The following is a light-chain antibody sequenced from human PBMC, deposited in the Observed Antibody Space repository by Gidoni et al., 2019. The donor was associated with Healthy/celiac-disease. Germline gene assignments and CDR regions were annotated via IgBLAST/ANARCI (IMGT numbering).Light chain of an antibody. CDR3: QQSYSTPRT. V-gene: IGKV1-39*01. CDR1: QSISSY. J-gene: IGKJ1*01. CDR2: AAS. Sequence: DIQMTQSPSSPSASVGDRVTITSRASQSISSYLNWYQQKPGKAPKLLIYAASSLQSGVPSRFSGSGSGTDFTLTISSLQPEDFATYYCQQSYSTPRTFGQGTKVEIK.